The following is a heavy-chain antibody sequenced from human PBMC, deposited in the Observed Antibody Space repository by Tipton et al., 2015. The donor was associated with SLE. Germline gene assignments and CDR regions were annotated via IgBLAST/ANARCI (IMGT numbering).Heavy chain of an antibody. CDR2: VPESWSS. D-gene: IGHD2-21*01. J-gene: IGHJ4*02. CDR1: GDSISNHY. CDR3: ARDLGTDSPYYLDY. Sequence: TLSLTCTVSGDSISNHYWSWIRQPPGKGLEWLGYVPESWSSSYNPSLESRVTISVDTSKNQLSLTVSSVTAADTAVYYCARDLGTDSPYYLDYWGQGTLVTVSS. V-gene: IGHV4-59*11.